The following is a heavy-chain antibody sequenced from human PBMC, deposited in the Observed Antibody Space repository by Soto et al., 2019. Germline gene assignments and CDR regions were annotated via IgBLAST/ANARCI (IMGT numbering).Heavy chain of an antibody. CDR3: ARGGVVVVAATPYCFDY. CDR2: IWYDGSNK. J-gene: IGHJ4*02. CDR1: GFTFSSYG. D-gene: IGHD2-15*01. Sequence: QVQLVESGGGVVQPGRSLRLSCAASGFTFSSYGMHWVRQAPGKGLEWVAVIWYDGSNKYYADSVKGRFTISRDNSKNTVYLQRASLRAEDTAVYYCARGGVVVVAATPYCFDYWGRGTLVTVSS. V-gene: IGHV3-33*01.